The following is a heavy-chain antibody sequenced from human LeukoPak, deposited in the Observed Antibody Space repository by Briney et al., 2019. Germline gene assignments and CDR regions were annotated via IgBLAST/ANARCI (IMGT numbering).Heavy chain of an antibody. D-gene: IGHD6-13*01. CDR1: AFTFNNYA. CDR2: ISYDGSNK. V-gene: IGHV3-30-3*01. CDR3: AKVRFSSRLYYYYYYALDL. J-gene: IGHJ6*02. Sequence: GGSLRLFCAASAFTFNNYAMHWVRQAPGKGLEWVAAISYDGSNKYYADSVKGQFTISRDNSKNTLYLQMNSLRAEDTAVYYCAKVRFSSRLYYYYYYALDLWGQGTTVTVSS.